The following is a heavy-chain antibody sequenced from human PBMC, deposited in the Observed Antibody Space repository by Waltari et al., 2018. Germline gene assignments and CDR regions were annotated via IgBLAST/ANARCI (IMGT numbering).Heavy chain of an antibody. Sequence: EVQLLESGGGLVEPGGSLRLSCAASGFTFGSFAMTWVRRAPGKGLEWVATISNTGGALFCAASVKGRFTVSRDFSKKTVALQLTSLRADDTALYYCVKEMIYGDYPDFWGQGTLVTVSS. D-gene: IGHD4-17*01. V-gene: IGHV3-23*01. CDR2: ISNTGGAL. CDR1: GFTFGSFA. CDR3: VKEMIYGDYPDF. J-gene: IGHJ1*01.